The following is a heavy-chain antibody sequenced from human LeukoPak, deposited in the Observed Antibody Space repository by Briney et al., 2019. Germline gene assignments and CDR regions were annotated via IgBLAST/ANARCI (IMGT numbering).Heavy chain of an antibody. CDR3: ARRGGAFALDY. V-gene: IGHV4-38-2*01. J-gene: IGHJ4*02. CDR2: IYHSGST. D-gene: IGHD3-10*01. Sequence: SETLSLTCAVSGYSISSGYYWGWIRQPPGKGLEWIGSIYHSGSTYYNPPLKSRVTISVDTSKNQFSLKLSSVTAADTAVYYCARRGGAFALDYWGQGTLVTVSP. CDR1: GYSISSGYY.